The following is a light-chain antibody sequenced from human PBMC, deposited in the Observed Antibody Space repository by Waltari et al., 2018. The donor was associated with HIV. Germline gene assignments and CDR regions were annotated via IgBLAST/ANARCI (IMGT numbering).Light chain of an antibody. CDR2: GAS. CDR1: QSVSSN. V-gene: IGKV3D-15*02. J-gene: IGKJ2*01. Sequence: EIVMMQSPATLSVSPGERATLSCRASQSVSSNLAWYQQKPGQAPRLLIYGASTRATGIPARFSGSGSGTDFTLTISTLQAEDVAVYYCQQYHRVPYTFGQGTKLQIK. CDR3: QQYHRVPYT.